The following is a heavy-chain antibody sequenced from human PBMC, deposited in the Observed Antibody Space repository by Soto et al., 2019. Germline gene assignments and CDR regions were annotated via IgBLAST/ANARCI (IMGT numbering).Heavy chain of an antibody. J-gene: IGHJ6*02. CDR2: IIPIFDIT. V-gene: IGHV1-69*01. D-gene: IGHD3-22*01. CDR1: GGTFRSYS. CDR3: ARPDEGGYSSNHHYYYALDV. Sequence: QVQLVQSGAEVKKPGSSVKVSCKASGGTFRSYSISWVRQAPGQGLEWMGGIIPIFDITNYAQKFQGSVTITAYESTSTAYMELSSLGSDDTAVYYCARPDEGGYSSNHHYYYALDVWGQGTTVTV.